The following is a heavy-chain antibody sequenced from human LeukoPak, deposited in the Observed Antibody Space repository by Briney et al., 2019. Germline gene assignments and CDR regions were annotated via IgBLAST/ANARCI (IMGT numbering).Heavy chain of an antibody. CDR2: IYYSGST. Sequence: PSETLSLTCTVSGGSISSSSYYWGWIRQPPGKGLEWIGSIYYSGSTYYNPSLKSRVTISVDTSKNQFSLKLSSVTAADTAVYYCARQAKWDWYFDYWGQGTLVTVSS. CDR3: ARQAKWDWYFDY. D-gene: IGHD1-26*01. J-gene: IGHJ4*02. CDR1: GGSISSSSYY. V-gene: IGHV4-39*07.